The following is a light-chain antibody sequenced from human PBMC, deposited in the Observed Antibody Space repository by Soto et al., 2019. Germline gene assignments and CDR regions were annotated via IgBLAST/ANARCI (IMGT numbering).Light chain of an antibody. Sequence: TVMTQSPATLSVSPWERATLSCRASQSISSNLAWYQQKPGQAPRLLIYGASTRATGIPARFTGSGSGTEFTLTISSLQSEDFAVYYCQQYNNWPLTFGGGTKVDI. CDR1: QSISSN. CDR3: QQYNNWPLT. J-gene: IGKJ4*01. V-gene: IGKV3-15*01. CDR2: GAS.